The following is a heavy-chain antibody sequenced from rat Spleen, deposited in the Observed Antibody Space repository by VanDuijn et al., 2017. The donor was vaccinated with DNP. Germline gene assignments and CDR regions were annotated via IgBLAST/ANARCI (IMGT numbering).Heavy chain of an antibody. CDR2: ISTGGDT. CDR3: ARTSYYDGSYYLGWFAY. J-gene: IGHJ3*01. Sequence: QVQLKESGPGLVQPSQTLSLTCTVSGFSLTNYGVSWVRQPPGKGLEWIAAISTGGDTYYNSALKSRLTVSRDTSKSQVFLKMSSLQTEDTAMYFCARTSYYDGSYYLGWFAYWGQGTLVTVSS. D-gene: IGHD1-12*02. CDR1: GFSLTNYG. V-gene: IGHV2S8*01.